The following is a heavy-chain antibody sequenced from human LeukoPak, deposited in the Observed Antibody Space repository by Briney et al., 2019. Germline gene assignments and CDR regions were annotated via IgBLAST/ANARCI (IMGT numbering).Heavy chain of an antibody. V-gene: IGHV4-4*08. J-gene: IGHJ6*03. CDR1: DDSITMYY. D-gene: IGHD3-10*01. Sequence: PSETLSLTCSVSDDSITMYYWTWIRQPPGKVLEWIGYVDHTGSTNFNPSLNGRVSISRDTTKNLFSLKLSSVTAADTAVYYCAREIWGSGFYYMDVWGKGTTVTISS. CDR3: AREIWGSGFYYMDV. CDR2: VDHTGST.